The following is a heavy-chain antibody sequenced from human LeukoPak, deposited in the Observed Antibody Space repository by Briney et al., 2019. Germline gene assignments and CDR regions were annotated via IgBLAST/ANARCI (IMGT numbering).Heavy chain of an antibody. Sequence: PGRSLRLSCAASGFTFSSYAMHWVRQAPGKGLEGVAVISYDGSNKYYADSVKGRFTISRDNSKNTLYLQMNSLRAEDTAVYYCARDRVAMVRGVNDLDYWGQGTLVTVSS. CDR3: ARDRVAMVRGVNDLDY. J-gene: IGHJ4*02. D-gene: IGHD3-10*01. V-gene: IGHV3-30-3*01. CDR2: ISYDGSNK. CDR1: GFTFSSYA.